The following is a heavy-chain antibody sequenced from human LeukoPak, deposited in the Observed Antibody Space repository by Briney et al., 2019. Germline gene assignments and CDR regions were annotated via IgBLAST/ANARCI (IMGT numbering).Heavy chain of an antibody. J-gene: IGHJ4*02. V-gene: IGHV3-74*01. CDR3: ARELASGD. Sequence: GGSLRLSCAASGFTFSTYCMHWVRQAPGKGLVWVSQINTDGNSTTYADSVKGRFTVSRDNAKNTLCLQMNSLRAEDTAVYYCARELASGDWGQGTLVTVSS. CDR2: INTDGNST. D-gene: IGHD6-13*01. CDR1: GFTFSTYC.